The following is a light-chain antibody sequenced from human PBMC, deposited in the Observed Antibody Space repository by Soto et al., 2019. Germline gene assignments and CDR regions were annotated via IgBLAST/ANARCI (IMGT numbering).Light chain of an antibody. Sequence: QSALTQPASVSGSPGQSITISCTGTSSDVGGYNYVSWYQQHPGKAPKLMIYEVSNRPSGVSNRFSGSKSGNTASPTISGVQAEDEADYYCSSYTTSSTRVFGTGTKVTVL. J-gene: IGLJ1*01. CDR1: SSDVGGYNY. CDR3: SSYTTSSTRV. V-gene: IGLV2-14*01. CDR2: EVS.